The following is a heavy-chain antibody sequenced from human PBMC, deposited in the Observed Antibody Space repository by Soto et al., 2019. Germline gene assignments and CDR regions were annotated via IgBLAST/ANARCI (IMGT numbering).Heavy chain of an antibody. CDR1: ENTFSTYL. Sequence: GASVKVSCKASENTFSTYLVHWVRQVHGQGLEWMGWHNGYNGQTEYSQKFQGRVTITRDTSAKTAYLELRSLTSEDTAVYYCAGPHDRAGLGTWGQGTLGTVPA. CDR3: AGPHDRAGLGT. J-gene: IGHJ5*02. D-gene: IGHD1-1*01. CDR2: HNGYNGQT. V-gene: IGHV1-3*01.